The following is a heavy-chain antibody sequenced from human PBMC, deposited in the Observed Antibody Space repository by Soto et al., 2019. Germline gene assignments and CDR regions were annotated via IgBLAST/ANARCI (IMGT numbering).Heavy chain of an antibody. D-gene: IGHD2-15*01. V-gene: IGHV4-30-2*01. Sequence: QLQLQESGSGLVKPSQTLSLTCAVSGGSISSGGYSWSWIRQPPGKGLEWIGYIYHSGSTYYNPSLKSRVTIAVDTAKNQFSPKLRSVTAADTAVYYCARGQVVAAQHWCQGTLGTVSS. CDR2: IYHSGST. CDR3: ARGQVVAAQH. CDR1: GGSISSGGYS. J-gene: IGHJ4*02.